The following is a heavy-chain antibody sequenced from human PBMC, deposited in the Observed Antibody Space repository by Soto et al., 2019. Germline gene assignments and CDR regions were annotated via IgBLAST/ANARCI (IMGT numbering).Heavy chain of an antibody. CDR2: ISYDGSNK. D-gene: IGHD7-27*01. CDR1: GFTFSSYG. V-gene: IGHV3-30*18. J-gene: IGHJ6*04. Sequence: QVQLVESGGGVVQPGRSLRLSCAASGFTFSSYGMHWVRQAPGKGLEWVAVISYDGSNKYYADSVKGRFTISRDNSKNTQYLQMNSLRAEDTAVYYCAKDLLGPGRAYGMDVWGKGTTVPVSS. CDR3: AKDLLGPGRAYGMDV.